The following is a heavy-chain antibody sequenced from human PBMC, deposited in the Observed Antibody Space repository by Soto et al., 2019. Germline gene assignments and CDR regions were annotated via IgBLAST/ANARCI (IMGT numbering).Heavy chain of an antibody. CDR2: IIPILGIA. CDR3: ARFRGYCSSTSCHTGYYYYYGMDV. Sequence: QVQLVQSGAEVKKPGSSVKVSCKASGGTFSSYTISWVRQAPGQGLEWMGRIIPILGIANYAQKFQGRVTITADKSTSTAYMELSSLRSEDTAVYYCARFRGYCSSTSCHTGYYYYYGMDVWGQGTTVTVSS. D-gene: IGHD2-2*01. J-gene: IGHJ6*02. V-gene: IGHV1-69*02. CDR1: GGTFSSYT.